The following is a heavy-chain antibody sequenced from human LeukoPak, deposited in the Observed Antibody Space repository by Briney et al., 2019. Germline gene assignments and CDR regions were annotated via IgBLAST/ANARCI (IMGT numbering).Heavy chain of an antibody. CDR1: GYSFTSYW. CDR2: IYPGDSDT. Sequence: GESLKISCKGSGYSFTSYWIGWVRQMPGKGLEWMGIIYPGDSDTRYSPSFQGQVTISADKSISTAYLQWSSLKASDTAMYYCATGLGASGSRYDFWSGSDYYYYMDVWGKGTTVTVSS. V-gene: IGHV5-51*01. D-gene: IGHD3-3*01. J-gene: IGHJ6*03. CDR3: ATGLGASGSRYDFWSGSDYYYYMDV.